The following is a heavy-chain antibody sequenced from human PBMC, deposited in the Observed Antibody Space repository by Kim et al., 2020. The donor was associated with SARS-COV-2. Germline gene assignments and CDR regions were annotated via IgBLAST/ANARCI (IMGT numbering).Heavy chain of an antibody. CDR2: ISAYNGNT. CDR1: GYTFTSYG. Sequence: ASVKVSCKASGYTFTSYGISWVRQAPGQGLEWMGWISAYNGNTNYAQKLQGRVTMTTDTSTSTAYMELRSLRSDDTAVYYCARSVEGGYYDSSGYLNWFDPWGQGTLVTVSS. CDR3: ARSVEGGYYDSSGYLNWFDP. J-gene: IGHJ5*02. V-gene: IGHV1-18*01. D-gene: IGHD3-22*01.